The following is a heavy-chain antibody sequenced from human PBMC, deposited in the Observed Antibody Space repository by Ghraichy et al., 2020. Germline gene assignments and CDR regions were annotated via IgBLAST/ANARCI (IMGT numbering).Heavy chain of an antibody. Sequence: SQTLSLTCTVSGGSISSSSYYWGWIRQPPGKGLEWIGSIYYSGSTYYNPSLKSRVTISGDTSKNQFSLKLSSVTAADTAVYYCAREDCSSTSCYHGPEYFQHWGQGTLVTVSS. J-gene: IGHJ1*01. D-gene: IGHD2-2*01. CDR3: AREDCSSTSCYHGPEYFQH. CDR2: IYYSGST. CDR1: GGSISSSSYY. V-gene: IGHV4-39*07.